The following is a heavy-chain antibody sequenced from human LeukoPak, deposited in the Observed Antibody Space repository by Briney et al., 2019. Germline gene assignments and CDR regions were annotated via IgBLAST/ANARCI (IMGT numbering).Heavy chain of an antibody. CDR3: TTDLGGDSSAYYTNSDY. CDR2: IKSQTHGGTT. V-gene: IGHV3-15*01. J-gene: IGHJ4*02. CDR1: GFTFSNAW. D-gene: IGHD3-22*01. Sequence: GGSLRLSCAASGFTFSNAWMSWVRQAPGKGLEWVGRIKSQTHGGTTDYAAPVKGRFSISRDDSKNTLYLHMTSLKTEDTAVYYCTTDLGGDSSAYYTNSDYWGQGTLVTVSS.